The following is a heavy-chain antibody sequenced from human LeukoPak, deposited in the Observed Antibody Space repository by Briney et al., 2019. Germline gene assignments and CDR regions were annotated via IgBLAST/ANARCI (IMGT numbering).Heavy chain of an antibody. V-gene: IGHV4-61*01. CDR3: ARDYPLRY. Sequence: PSETLSLTCTVSGGSVTSGNYHWTWIRQPPGKGLEWIGYIYYSGSTNYNPSLKSRVTISVDTSKNQFSLKLSSVTAADTAVYYCARDYPLRYWGQGTLVTVSS. CDR1: GGSVTSGNYH. CDR2: IYYSGST. J-gene: IGHJ4*02.